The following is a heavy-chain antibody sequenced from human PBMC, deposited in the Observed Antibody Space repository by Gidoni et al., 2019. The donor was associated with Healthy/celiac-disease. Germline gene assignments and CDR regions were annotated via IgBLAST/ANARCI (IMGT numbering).Heavy chain of an antibody. V-gene: IGHV3-30*02. CDR2: IRYDGSNK. CDR3: AKFGGTYAFDI. J-gene: IGHJ3*02. Sequence: QVQLVESGGGVVQPGGSLRLSCAASGFTFSSYGMHWVRQAPGKGLEWVAFIRYDGSNKYYADSVKGRFTISRDNSKNTLYLQMNSLRAEDTAVYYCAKFGGTYAFDIWGQGTMVTVSS. D-gene: IGHD1-26*01. CDR1: GFTFSSYG.